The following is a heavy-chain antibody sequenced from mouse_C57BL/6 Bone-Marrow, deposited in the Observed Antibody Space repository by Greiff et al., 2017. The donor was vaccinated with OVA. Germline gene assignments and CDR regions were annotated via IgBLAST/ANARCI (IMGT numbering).Heavy chain of an antibody. Sequence: VQLQQSGAELVRPGTSVKVSCKASGYAFTNYLIEWVKQRPGQGLEWIGVINTGSGGTNYNEKFKGKATLTADKSSSTAYMQISSQTSENSAVDICARYGSSYAFDYWGQGTTLTVSS. CDR3: ARYGSSYAFDY. J-gene: IGHJ2*01. D-gene: IGHD1-1*01. CDR1: GYAFTNYL. CDR2: INTGSGGT. V-gene: IGHV1-54*01.